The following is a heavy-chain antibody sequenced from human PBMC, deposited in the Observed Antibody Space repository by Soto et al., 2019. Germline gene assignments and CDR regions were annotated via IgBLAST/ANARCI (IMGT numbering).Heavy chain of an antibody. D-gene: IGHD3-3*01. CDR2: ISAYNIDT. J-gene: IGHJ6*02. CDR3: ARGHGEIIGAMDV. V-gene: IGHV1-18*01. CDR1: GYRFETYA. Sequence: QVQLVQSGDEVKKPGASVKVSCKSSGYRFETYAMSWVRQAPGQGLEWMGWISAYNIDTYYAQKFQDRVTMTTDTSTGTAYMEMRSLTSDDTAVYYCARGHGEIIGAMDVWGQGTTVTVSS.